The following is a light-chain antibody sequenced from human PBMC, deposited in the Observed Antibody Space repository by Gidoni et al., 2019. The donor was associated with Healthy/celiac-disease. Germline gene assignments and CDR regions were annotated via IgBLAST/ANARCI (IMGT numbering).Light chain of an antibody. Sequence: QSALTQPASVSGSPGQSITISCTGTSSDVGGYNYVSCYQQHPGKAPKLMIYDVSNRPSGVSNRFSGSKSGNTASLTISGLQAEDEADYYCSSYTSSSTSYVVFGGGTKLTVL. J-gene: IGLJ2*01. V-gene: IGLV2-14*01. CDR1: SSDVGGYNY. CDR2: DVS. CDR3: SSYTSSSTSYVV.